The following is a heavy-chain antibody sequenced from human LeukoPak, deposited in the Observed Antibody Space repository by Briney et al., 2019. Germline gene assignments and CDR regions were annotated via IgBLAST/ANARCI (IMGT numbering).Heavy chain of an antibody. CDR3: ASTNRLDY. CDR2: INSDGSST. V-gene: IGHV3-74*01. Sequence: GGTLRLSCAASGFTFGSYWMHWVRQAPGKGPVWVSRINSDGSSTSYADSVKGRFSISRDNAKNTLYLQMNSLRVEDTAVYYCASTNRLDYWGQGTLVTVSS. D-gene: IGHD2/OR15-2a*01. J-gene: IGHJ4*02. CDR1: GFTFGSYW.